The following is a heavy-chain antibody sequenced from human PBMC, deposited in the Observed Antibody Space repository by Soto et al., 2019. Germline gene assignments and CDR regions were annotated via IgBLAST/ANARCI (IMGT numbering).Heavy chain of an antibody. CDR3: ARDVGYSSSNWFDP. D-gene: IGHD6-13*01. Sequence: ASVKVSCKVSGYTLTELSMHWVRQAPGKGLEWMGGFDPEDGETIYAQKFQGRVTMTEDTSTSTAYMELSSLRSEDTAVYYCARDVGYSSSNWFDPWGQGTLVTVSS. CDR1: GYTLTELS. J-gene: IGHJ5*02. CDR2: FDPEDGET. V-gene: IGHV1-24*01.